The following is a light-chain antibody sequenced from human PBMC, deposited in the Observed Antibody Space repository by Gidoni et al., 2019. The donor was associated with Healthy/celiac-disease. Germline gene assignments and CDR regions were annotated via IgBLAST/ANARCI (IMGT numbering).Light chain of an antibody. Sequence: SSELTQDPAVSVALGQTVRITCQGDSLRSYYASWYQQKPGQAPVLVIYGKNNRPSGIPDRFSGSSSGNTASLTITGAQAEDEADYYCNSLDSSVNHVVFGGGTKLTVL. CDR1: SLRSYY. CDR3: NSLDSSVNHVV. CDR2: GKN. J-gene: IGLJ2*01. V-gene: IGLV3-19*01.